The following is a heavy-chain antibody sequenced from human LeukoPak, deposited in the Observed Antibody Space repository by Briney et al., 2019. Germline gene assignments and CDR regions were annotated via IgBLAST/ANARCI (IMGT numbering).Heavy chain of an antibody. CDR1: GGSISSGDYY. Sequence: SETLSLTCTVSGGSISSGDYYWSWIRQPPGKGLEWIGYIYYSGSTYYNPSLKSRVTISVDTSKNQFSLKLSSVTAADTAVYYCATRERDGYNRGLDYWGQGTLVTVSS. CDR3: ATRERDGYNRGLDY. V-gene: IGHV4-30-4*08. D-gene: IGHD5-24*01. J-gene: IGHJ4*02. CDR2: IYYSGST.